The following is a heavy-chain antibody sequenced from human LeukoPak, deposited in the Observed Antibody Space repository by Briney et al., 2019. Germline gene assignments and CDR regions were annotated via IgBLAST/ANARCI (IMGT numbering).Heavy chain of an antibody. D-gene: IGHD3-22*01. CDR1: GFTFSSYA. CDR3: TTGPRYDNSGYFDN. CDR2: IKSEADGGTT. V-gene: IGHV3-15*01. J-gene: IGHJ4*02. Sequence: PGGSLRLSCAASGFTFSSYAMSWVRQAPGKGLEWVGRIKSEADGGTTDYAAPVRGRFTISRDDTKNTLSLQMNSLKTEDTAVYYCTTGPRYDNSGYFDNWGQGTLVSVSS.